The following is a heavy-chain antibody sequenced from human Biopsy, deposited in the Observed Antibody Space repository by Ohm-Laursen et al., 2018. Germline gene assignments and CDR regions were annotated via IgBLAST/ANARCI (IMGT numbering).Heavy chain of an antibody. Sequence: TLSLTCTVSGGSISDDYWNWIRQPPGKGLQVIGYISSGGRAKYNPSLKSRLTISLDTSKNQLSLRVRSVTPADTAIYYCARDRGYYSDRTVPGYFDLWGRGTLVTVSS. V-gene: IGHV4-59*01. D-gene: IGHD3-22*01. J-gene: IGHJ2*01. CDR3: ARDRGYYSDRTVPGYFDL. CDR1: GGSISDDY. CDR2: ISSGGRA.